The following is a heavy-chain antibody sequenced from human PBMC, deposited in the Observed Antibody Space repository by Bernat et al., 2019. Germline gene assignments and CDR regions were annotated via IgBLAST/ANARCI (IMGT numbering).Heavy chain of an antibody. CDR3: VKTTSWELRALDGAFDY. V-gene: IGHV4-39*01. CDR1: GGSISSSSYY. D-gene: IGHD1-26*01. CDR2: IYYSGST. J-gene: IGHJ4*02. Sequence: QLQLQESGPGLVKPSETLSLTCTVSGGSISSSSYYWGWIRQPPGKGLEWIGSIYYSGSTYYNPSLKSRVTISVDTSKNQFSLKLSSVTAADTAVYYCVKTTSWELRALDGAFDYWGQGTLVTVSS.